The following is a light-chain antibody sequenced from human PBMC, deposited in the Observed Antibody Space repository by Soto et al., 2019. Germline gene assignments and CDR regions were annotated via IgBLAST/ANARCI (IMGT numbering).Light chain of an antibody. V-gene: IGLV2-14*01. CDR3: SSYTNSNTLQWV. CDR2: EVS. CDR1: SNDVGGFNY. J-gene: IGLJ3*02. Sequence: QSALTQPASVSGSPGQSITISCTGTSNDVGGFNYVSWYQQHPGTAPKLIIYEVSNWPSGVSKRFSGSKSGNTASLTISGLQAEDEANYYCSSYTNSNTLQWVFGGGTQLTVL.